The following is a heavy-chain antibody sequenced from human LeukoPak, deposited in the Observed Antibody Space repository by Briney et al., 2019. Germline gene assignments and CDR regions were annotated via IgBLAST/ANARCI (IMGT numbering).Heavy chain of an antibody. CDR1: GGSISSYY. V-gene: IGHV4-59*01. D-gene: IGHD3-10*01. CDR3: ARSPGAILWFGELFRGFDY. CDR2: IYYSGST. Sequence: SETLSLTCTVSGGSISSYYWSWIRQPPGKGLEWIGYIYYSGSTNYNPSLKSRVTISVDTSKNQFSLKLSSVTAADTAVYYCARSPGAILWFGELFRGFDYWGQGTLVTVSS. J-gene: IGHJ4*02.